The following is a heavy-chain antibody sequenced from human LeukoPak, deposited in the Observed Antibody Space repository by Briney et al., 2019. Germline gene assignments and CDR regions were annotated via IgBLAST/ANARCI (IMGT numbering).Heavy chain of an antibody. CDR1: GVTFSNAW. J-gene: IGHJ4*02. V-gene: IGHV3-15*01. D-gene: IGHD1/OR15-1a*01. Sequence: VGSLRLSCAASGVTFSNAWMSWVRQAPGKGLEWVGHIKSKTNGGTTDYAAPVKGRFTISRDDSKNTLYLQMNSLKTEDTAVYYCTTELDGGPNNCGQGTLVAVSS. CDR2: IKSKTNGGTT. CDR3: TTELDGGPNN.